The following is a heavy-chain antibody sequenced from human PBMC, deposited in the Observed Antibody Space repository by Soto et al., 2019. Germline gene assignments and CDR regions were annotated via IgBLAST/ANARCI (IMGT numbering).Heavy chain of an antibody. CDR1: GFTVSSNY. Sequence: EVQLVESGGGLVQPGGSLRLSCAASGFTVSSNYMSWVRQAPGKGLEWVSIIYTAGSTYYADSVRGRFTISRDNSKNTLYLQMTSLRAEDTXVXXXXXXXXXXXXXXXXXHXGQGTLVTVSS. V-gene: IGHV3-66*01. CDR3: XXXXXXXXXXXXXXH. CDR2: IYTAGST. J-gene: IGHJ1*01.